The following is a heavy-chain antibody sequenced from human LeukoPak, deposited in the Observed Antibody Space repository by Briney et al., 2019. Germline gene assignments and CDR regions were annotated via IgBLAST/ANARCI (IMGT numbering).Heavy chain of an antibody. CDR3: GRGGKSSSWYYFDY. D-gene: IGHD6-13*01. CDR2: IYYSGST. V-gene: IGHV4-59*01. CDR1: GGSISSYY. Sequence: SETLSLTCTVSGGSISSYYWSWIRQPPGKGLEWIGYIYYSGSTNYNPSLKSRVTISVDTSKNQFSLKLSSVTAADTAVYYCGRGGKSSSWYYFDYWGQGTLVTVSS. J-gene: IGHJ4*02.